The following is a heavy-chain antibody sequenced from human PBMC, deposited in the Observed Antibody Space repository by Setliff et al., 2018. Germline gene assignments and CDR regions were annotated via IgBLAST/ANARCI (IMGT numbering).Heavy chain of an antibody. CDR2: IFHSGST. D-gene: IGHD3-10*01. CDR3: ARVADGSGSYYLGFDY. V-gene: IGHV4-31*03. J-gene: IGHJ4*02. Sequence: SETLSLTCTVSGDSISSGSYYWNWIRQHPEKGLEWLGYIFHSGSTHYNSSLKSRITISIDTSKNHFSLELNSVTAADSAVYYCARVADGSGSYYLGFDYWGQGILVTSPQ. CDR1: GDSISSGSYY.